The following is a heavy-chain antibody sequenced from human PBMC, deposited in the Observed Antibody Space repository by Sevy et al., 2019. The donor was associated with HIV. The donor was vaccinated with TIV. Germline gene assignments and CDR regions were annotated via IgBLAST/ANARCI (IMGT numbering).Heavy chain of an antibody. CDR3: AREKTTAFAFDL. CDR2: VYDSGST. D-gene: IGHD4-17*01. Sequence: SETLSLTCAVSGGSISSTNWWSWVRQPPWKGLEWIGEVYDSGSTNYNPSLKSRVSISVDKAKNQFSVKLSSVTAADTAVYYCAREKTTAFAFDLWGQGALVTVSS. V-gene: IGHV4-4*02. J-gene: IGHJ4*02. CDR1: GGSISSTNW.